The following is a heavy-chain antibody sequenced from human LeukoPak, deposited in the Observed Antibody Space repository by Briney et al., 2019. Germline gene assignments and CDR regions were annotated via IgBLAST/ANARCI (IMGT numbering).Heavy chain of an antibody. CDR2: IIPIFGTA. CDR1: GGTFSSYA. V-gene: IGHV1-69*05. D-gene: IGHD6-13*01. Sequence: SVKVSCKASGGTFSSYAISWVRQAPGQGLEWMGGIIPIFGTANYAQKFQGRVTMTRDTSTSTVYMELSSLRSEDTAVYYCARDESWYFDYWGQGTLVTVSS. J-gene: IGHJ4*02. CDR3: ARDESWYFDY.